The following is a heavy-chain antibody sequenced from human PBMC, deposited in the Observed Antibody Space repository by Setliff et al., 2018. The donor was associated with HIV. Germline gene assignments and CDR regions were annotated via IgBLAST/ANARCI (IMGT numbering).Heavy chain of an antibody. CDR3: TTIYGSGSYEFDY. V-gene: IGHV3-11*01. J-gene: IGHJ4*02. Sequence: PGGSLRLSCAASGFTFSDYYMSWIRQAPGKGLEWVSYISSSGSTIYYADSVKGRFTISRDNAKNSLYLQMNSLRAEDTAVYYCTTIYGSGSYEFDYWGQGTLVTVSS. CDR2: ISSSGSTI. D-gene: IGHD3-10*01. CDR1: GFTFSDYY.